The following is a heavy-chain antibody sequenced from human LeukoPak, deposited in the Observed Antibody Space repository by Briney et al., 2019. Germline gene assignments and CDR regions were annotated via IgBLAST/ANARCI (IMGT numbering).Heavy chain of an antibody. D-gene: IGHD3-9*01. CDR3: ARELRYDILTGYYPLRGAFDI. J-gene: IGHJ3*02. CDR1: GGTFSSYA. V-gene: IGHV7-4-1*02. CDR2: INTNTGNP. Sequence: ASVKVSCKASGGTFSSYAISWVRQAPGQGLEWMGWINTNTGNPTYAQGFTGRFVFSLDTSVSTAYLQISSLKAEDTAVYYCARELRYDILTGYYPLRGAFDIWGQGTMVTVSS.